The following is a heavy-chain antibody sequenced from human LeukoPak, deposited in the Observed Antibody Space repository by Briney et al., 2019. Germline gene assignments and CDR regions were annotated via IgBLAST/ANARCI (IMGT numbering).Heavy chain of an antibody. CDR3: ANYSSGWYGGVYYYYGMDV. CDR2: INAGNGNT. V-gene: IGHV1-3*01. CDR1: GYTFTSYA. J-gene: IGHJ6*02. D-gene: IGHD6-19*01. Sequence: GASVKVSCKASGYTFTSYAMHWVRQAPGQRLEWMGWINAGNGNTKYSQKFQGRVTITRDTSASTAYMELSSLRSEDTAVYYCANYSSGWYGGVYYYYGMDVWGQGTTVTVSS.